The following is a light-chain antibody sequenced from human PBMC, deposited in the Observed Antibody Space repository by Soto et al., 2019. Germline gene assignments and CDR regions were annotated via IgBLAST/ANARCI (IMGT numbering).Light chain of an antibody. CDR3: QQYGSSRFT. CDR1: QSISSSY. J-gene: IGKJ3*01. CDR2: GAS. Sequence: EIVLTQSAGTLSLSPGERATLSCRASQSISSSYLAWYQQKPGQAPRLLVYGASSRATGTPDRFSGSGSGTDFTLTISRLEPEDFAVYYCQQYGSSRFTFGPGTKVDIK. V-gene: IGKV3-20*01.